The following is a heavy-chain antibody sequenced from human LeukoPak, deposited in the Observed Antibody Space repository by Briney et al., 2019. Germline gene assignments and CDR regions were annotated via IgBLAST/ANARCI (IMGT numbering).Heavy chain of an antibody. CDR1: GYTFTDCY. D-gene: IGHD1-20*01. CDR3: AGLPRYNWNEPLDY. V-gene: IGHV1-2*07. Sequence: ASVKVSCKASGYTFTDCYMHWVRQAPGQGLEWMGWINPNSGGTKYAHKFQGRVTMTRDTSINTAYMELSRLTYDDTAVYYCAGLPRYNWNEPLDYWGQGTLVTVSS. CDR2: INPNSGGT. J-gene: IGHJ4*02.